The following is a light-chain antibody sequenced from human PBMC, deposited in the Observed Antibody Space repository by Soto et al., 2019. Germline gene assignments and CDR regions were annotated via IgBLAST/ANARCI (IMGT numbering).Light chain of an antibody. J-gene: IGKJ1*01. CDR3: QHYNSYSEA. CDR2: DAS. Sequence: DIQVTQSPASLSASVGDRVTITCRASQSISSYLNWYQQKPGKAPKLLIYDASSLESGVPSRFSGSGSGTEFTLTISSLQPDDFATYYCQHYNSYSEAFGQGTKVAIK. V-gene: IGKV1-5*01. CDR1: QSISSY.